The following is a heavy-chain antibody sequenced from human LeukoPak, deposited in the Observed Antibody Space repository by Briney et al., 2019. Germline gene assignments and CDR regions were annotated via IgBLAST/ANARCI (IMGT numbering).Heavy chain of an antibody. J-gene: IGHJ6*02. CDR3: ARRPIKYYYYGMDV. CDR2: ISYDGSNK. Sequence: GGSLRLSCAASGFTFSSYGMHWVRQDPGKGLEWVTVISYDGSNKYYADSVKGRFTISRDNSKNTLYLQMSSLRAEDTAVYYCARRPIKYYYYGMDVWGQGTTVTVSS. CDR1: GFTFSSYG. V-gene: IGHV3-30*03.